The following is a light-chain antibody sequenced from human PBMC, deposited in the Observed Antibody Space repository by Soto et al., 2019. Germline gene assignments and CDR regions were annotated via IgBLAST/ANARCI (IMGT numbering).Light chain of an antibody. Sequence: SYELTQPPSVSVSPGQTARITCSGDALSKQYAYWYQQKPGQAPALTIYKDTERPSGIPERFSGSSSGTTVTLTISGVQAEDEADYYCQSADSSGTVIFGGGTKLTVL. V-gene: IGLV3-25*03. CDR2: KDT. CDR3: QSADSSGTVI. J-gene: IGLJ2*01. CDR1: ALSKQY.